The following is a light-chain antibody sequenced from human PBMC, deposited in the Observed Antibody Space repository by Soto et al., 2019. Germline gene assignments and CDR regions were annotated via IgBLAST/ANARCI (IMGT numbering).Light chain of an antibody. Sequence: SYELPQPPSVTVAPGQTATITCGGDNIGSESVHWYQQKPGQAPVLVVYDDSDRPSGIPERFSGYNSGNTATLTISRAEDGDEADYYCQLWSSTTPDYVFGHGTKVT. CDR3: QLWSSTTPDYV. J-gene: IGLJ1*01. CDR1: NIGSES. V-gene: IGLV3-21*02. CDR2: DDS.